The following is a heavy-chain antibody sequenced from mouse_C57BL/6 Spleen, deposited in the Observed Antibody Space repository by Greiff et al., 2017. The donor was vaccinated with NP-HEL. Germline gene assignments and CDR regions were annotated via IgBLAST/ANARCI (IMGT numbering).Heavy chain of an antibody. CDR2: ISSGGDYI. CDR3: TRDYYGSRGYAMDY. Sequence: EVKVEESGEGLVKPGGSLKLSCAASGFTFSSYAMSWVRQTPEKRLEWVAYISSGGDYIYYADTVKGRFTISRDNARNTLYLQMSSLKSEDTAMYYCTRDYYGSRGYAMDYWGQGTSVTVSS. CDR1: GFTFSSYA. V-gene: IGHV5-9-1*02. J-gene: IGHJ4*01. D-gene: IGHD1-1*01.